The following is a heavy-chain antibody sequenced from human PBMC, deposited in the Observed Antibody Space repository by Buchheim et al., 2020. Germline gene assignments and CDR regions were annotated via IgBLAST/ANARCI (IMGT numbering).Heavy chain of an antibody. Sequence: QLQLQESGPGLVKPSETLSLTCTVSGGSISSSSYYWGWIRQPPGKGLEWIGSIYYSGRTYYNPSLKSRVTISVDTSKNQFSLKLSSVTAADTAVYYCARVLIVVVPAAMRDWFDPWGQGTL. V-gene: IGHV4-39*01. J-gene: IGHJ5*02. CDR1: GGSISSSSYY. CDR2: IYYSGRT. D-gene: IGHD2-2*01. CDR3: ARVLIVVVPAAMRDWFDP.